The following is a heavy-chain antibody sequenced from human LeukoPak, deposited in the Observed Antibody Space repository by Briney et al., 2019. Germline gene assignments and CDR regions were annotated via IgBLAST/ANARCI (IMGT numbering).Heavy chain of an antibody. Sequence: ASVKVSCKASGGTFSSYAISWVRQAPGQGLEWMGGIIPIFGTSHYAQKFQGRVTNTADESMIPAYMEMTSLRSEDTAVYYFPRDDPGDSGYYSSWGQGTLVTVSS. CDR3: PRDDPGDSGYYSS. D-gene: IGHD5-12*01. CDR2: IIPIFGTS. V-gene: IGHV1-69*01. J-gene: IGHJ4*02. CDR1: GGTFSSYA.